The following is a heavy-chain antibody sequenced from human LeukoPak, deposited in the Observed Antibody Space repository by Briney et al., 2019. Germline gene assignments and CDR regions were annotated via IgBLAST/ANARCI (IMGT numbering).Heavy chain of an antibody. J-gene: IGHJ6*02. CDR1: GLTFSSYG. CDR2: VSYDGGNK. V-gene: IGHV3-30*18. D-gene: IGHD4/OR15-4a*01. Sequence: GGSLRLSCAASGLTFSSYGIHWVRQAPGKGLEWVAVVSYDGGNKYYADSVKGRFTISRDNSQNTVYLQMNSLRAEDTAVYYCAKRAGQYGMDVWGQGTTVTVSS. CDR3: AKRAGQYGMDV.